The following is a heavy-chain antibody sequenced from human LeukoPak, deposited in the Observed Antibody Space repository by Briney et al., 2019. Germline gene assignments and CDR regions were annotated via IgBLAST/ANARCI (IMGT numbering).Heavy chain of an antibody. Sequence: PGGSLRLSCAASGFTFSSYWMHWVRQAPGKGLVWVSRINSDGSSTSYADSVKGRFTISRDNAKNTLYLQMNSLTAEDTAVYYCARVRGYYSAYYFDYWGQGTLVTVPS. J-gene: IGHJ4*02. D-gene: IGHD5-18*01. CDR3: ARVRGYYSAYYFDY. CDR1: GFTFSSYW. CDR2: INSDGSST. V-gene: IGHV3-74*01.